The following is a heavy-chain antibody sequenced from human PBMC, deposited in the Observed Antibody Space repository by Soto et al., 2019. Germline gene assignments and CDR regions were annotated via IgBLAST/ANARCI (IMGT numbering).Heavy chain of an antibody. J-gene: IGHJ5*02. V-gene: IGHV3-30*18. CDR3: AKTPWEKYYSSWFDH. Sequence: QVQLVESGGGVVQPGTSLRLSCAASGFTFSSYAVHWVRQAPGEGLEWVAAMSSDGTNKYYAESVKGRFTISRDNSKNTLYLQMNRLRAEDTAVYYCAKTPWEKYYSSWFDHWGQGTLVTVSS. CDR2: MSSDGTNK. D-gene: IGHD1-26*01. CDR1: GFTFSSYA.